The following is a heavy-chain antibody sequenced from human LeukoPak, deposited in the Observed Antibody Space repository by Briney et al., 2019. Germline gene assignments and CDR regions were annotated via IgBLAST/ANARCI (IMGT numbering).Heavy chain of an antibody. Sequence: PGGSLRLSCAASGFTFSSYSMNWVRQAPGKGLEWVSCISSSSSYIYYADSVQGRFTISRDNAKNSLYLQMNSLRAEDTAVYYCARDQGYSSIWYTGHYYYYYMDVWGKGTTVTVSS. CDR3: ARDQGYSSIWYTGHYYYYYMDV. D-gene: IGHD6-13*01. V-gene: IGHV3-21*01. CDR2: ISSSSSYI. CDR1: GFTFSSYS. J-gene: IGHJ6*03.